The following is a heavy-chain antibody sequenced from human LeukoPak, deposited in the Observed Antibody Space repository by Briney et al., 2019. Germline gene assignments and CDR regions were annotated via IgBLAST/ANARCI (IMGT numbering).Heavy chain of an antibody. CDR3: ARNQGSGSYFGI. Sequence: ASVKVSCKASGYTFTAYYMHWVRQAPGQGPEWMGWINPNSGDPKYAQKFQGRVTMTRDTSITTVYMELSRLTSDDTAVYYCARNQGSGSYFGIWGQGTLVTVSS. V-gene: IGHV1-2*02. CDR1: GYTFTAYY. J-gene: IGHJ4*02. D-gene: IGHD1-26*01. CDR2: INPNSGDP.